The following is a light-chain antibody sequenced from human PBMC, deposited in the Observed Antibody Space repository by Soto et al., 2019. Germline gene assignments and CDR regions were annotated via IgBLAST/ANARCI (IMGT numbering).Light chain of an antibody. CDR3: KQYNSYST. V-gene: IGKV1-9*01. CDR2: EAS. Sequence: IQLTQSPSLLSASIVDRVTITCRASHDLSTFLAWYQQKPGKAPKLLIYEASTLQSGVPSRFSGSGSGTEFTLTISGLLPEDFAAYHCKQYNSYSTFGQGTKV. J-gene: IGKJ1*01. CDR1: HDLSTF.